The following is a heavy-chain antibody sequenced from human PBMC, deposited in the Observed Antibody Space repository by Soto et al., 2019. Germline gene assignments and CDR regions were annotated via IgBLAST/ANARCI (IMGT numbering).Heavy chain of an antibody. D-gene: IGHD6-13*01. CDR2: ISYDGSNK. V-gene: IGHV3-30-3*01. CDR1: GFTCSSHA. CDR3: ARDQTGITTTGGGRIDY. J-gene: IGHJ4*02. Sequence: QVQLVESGGGAVQPGRSLRLSCAASGFTCSSHAMHWVRQAPGKGLECVAIISYDGSNKYYGDSVRGRLTISRDNSKNTSYLQMNSLRAEDTAVYYCARDQTGITTTGGGRIDYWGQGTLVTVSS.